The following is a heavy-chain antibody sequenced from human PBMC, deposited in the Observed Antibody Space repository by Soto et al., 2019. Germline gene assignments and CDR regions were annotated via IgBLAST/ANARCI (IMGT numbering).Heavy chain of an antibody. Sequence: QVQLVQSGAEVKQPGSSVKVSCKASGGAFSYYTITWVRQAPGQGLEWMGRIIPILGITNYAHKFQGRVTIAADTSTTTAYMELSSLRSDDTAVYYCAKSQTMAAAFDLWGQGTMVTVSS. CDR3: AKSQTMAAAFDL. CDR2: IIPILGIT. CDR1: GGAFSYYT. V-gene: IGHV1-69*02. D-gene: IGHD6-19*01. J-gene: IGHJ3*01.